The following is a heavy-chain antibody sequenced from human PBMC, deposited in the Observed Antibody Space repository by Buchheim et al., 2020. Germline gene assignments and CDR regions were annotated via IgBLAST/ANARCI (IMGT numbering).Heavy chain of an antibody. D-gene: IGHD3-16*02. CDR2: IYYSGST. V-gene: IGHV4-30-4*01. CDR3: ARVGDYVWGSYRYFPQTQQDY. CDR1: GGSISSGDYY. Sequence: QVQLQESGPGLVKPSQTLSLTCTVSGGSISSGDYYWSWIRQPPGKGLEWIGYIYYSGSTYYNPSLKSRVTISVDTSKNQFSLKLSSVTAADTAVYYCARVGDYVWGSYRYFPQTQQDYWGQGTL. J-gene: IGHJ4*02.